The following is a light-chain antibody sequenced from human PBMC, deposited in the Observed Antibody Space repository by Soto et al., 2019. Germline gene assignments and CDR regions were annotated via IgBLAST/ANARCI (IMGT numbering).Light chain of an antibody. J-gene: IGKJ4*01. Sequence: EIVLTQSPGTLSLSPGEGATLSCRASQTISSFLAWYQQKRGQAPRLLIHGASNRATGIPDRFSGSGSGTEFTLTISSLQPDDFATYYCQQYNSYSSFFGGGTKVDI. V-gene: IGKV3D-15*01. CDR3: QQYNSYSSF. CDR1: QTISSF. CDR2: GAS.